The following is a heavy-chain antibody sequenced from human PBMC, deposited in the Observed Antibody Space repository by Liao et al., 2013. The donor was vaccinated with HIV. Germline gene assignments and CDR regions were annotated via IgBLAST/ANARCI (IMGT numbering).Heavy chain of an antibody. Sequence: QVQLQESGPGLVKPSETLSLTCTVSGGSISSGSYYWSWIRQPPGKGLEWIGFIYYSGSTNYNPSLKSRVTISVDTSKNQFSLKLSSVTAADTAVYYCGRLSYDFWSGDWYIDLWGRGTLVTVSS. J-gene: IGHJ2*01. D-gene: IGHD3-3*01. CDR1: GGSISSGSYY. V-gene: IGHV4-61*01. CDR2: IYYSGST. CDR3: GRLSYDFWSGDWYIDL.